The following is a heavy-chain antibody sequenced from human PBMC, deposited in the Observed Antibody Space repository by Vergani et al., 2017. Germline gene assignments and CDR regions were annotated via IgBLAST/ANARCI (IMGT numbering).Heavy chain of an antibody. CDR1: GFTFSSYA. J-gene: IGHJ4*02. CDR3: ARDPMSSSGSPAYYFDY. V-gene: IGHV3-30*01. Sequence: QVQLVESGGGVVQPGGSLRLSCAASGFTFSSYAMHWVRQAPGKGLEWVAVITYDGSNKYYADSVKGRFTISRDNSKNTLYLQMNSLRAEDTAVYYCARDPMSSSGSPAYYFDYWGQGTLVTVSS. CDR2: ITYDGSNK. D-gene: IGHD3-22*01.